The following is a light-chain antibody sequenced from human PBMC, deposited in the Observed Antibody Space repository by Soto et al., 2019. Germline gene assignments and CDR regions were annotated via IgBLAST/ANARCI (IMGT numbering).Light chain of an antibody. J-gene: IGKJ4*01. V-gene: IGKV3-20*01. Sequence: EIVLTQSPGTLSLSPGERATLSCRASQSVSSSYLDWYQQKPGQAPRLLIYGASSRATGIPDRFSGSGSGTDFTLTNSRLEPEDFAVYYCQQYGSSPLTFGGGTKVEIK. CDR1: QSVSSSY. CDR2: GAS. CDR3: QQYGSSPLT.